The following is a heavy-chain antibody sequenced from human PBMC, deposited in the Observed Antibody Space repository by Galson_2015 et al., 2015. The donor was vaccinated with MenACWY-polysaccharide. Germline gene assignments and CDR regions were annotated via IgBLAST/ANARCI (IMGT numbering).Heavy chain of an antibody. D-gene: IGHD2-8*01. CDR1: GFSLSTTEVG. V-gene: IGHV2-5*02. Sequence: PALVKPTQTLTLTCTFSGFSLSTTEVGVAWILKSPGKPLGGRAAIYREEKNGYSPSLKTRLTITKDTSRSQVVLTMTNMDPVDTGTYYCAHSRYSTNGVYYRGIADYWGQGTLVTVSS. CDR3: AHSRYSTNGVYYRGIADY. J-gene: IGHJ4*02. CDR2: IYREEKN.